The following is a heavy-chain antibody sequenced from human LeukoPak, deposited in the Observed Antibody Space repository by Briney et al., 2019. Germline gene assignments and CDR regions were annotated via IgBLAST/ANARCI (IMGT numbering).Heavy chain of an antibody. Sequence: GGSLRLSCAASGFTFSSYSMNWVRQAPGKGLEWVSSISSSSSYIYYADSVKGRFTISRDNSKNTLYLQMNSLRAEDTAVYYCAREGDEWLFPDYWGQGTLVTVSS. J-gene: IGHJ4*02. CDR1: GFTFSSYS. CDR3: AREGDEWLFPDY. D-gene: IGHD3-3*01. CDR2: ISSSSSYI. V-gene: IGHV3-21*01.